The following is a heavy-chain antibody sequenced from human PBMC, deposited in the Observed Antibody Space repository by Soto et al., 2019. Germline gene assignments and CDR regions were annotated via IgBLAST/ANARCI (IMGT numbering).Heavy chain of an antibody. D-gene: IGHD4-4*01. J-gene: IGHJ4*02. CDR3: ARADGTTTFGFFDY. Sequence: QLQLQQSGSGLVKPSQTLSVTCVVSGDSVSRENYSWSWIRQPPGKGLEWIGHIHHNGATYYNPSLQSRVTISADTSNNHLSLELTSVTAADTAVYYCARADGTTTFGFFDYWGQGSLVTVSS. V-gene: IGHV4-30-2*01. CDR1: GDSVSRENYS. CDR2: IHHNGAT.